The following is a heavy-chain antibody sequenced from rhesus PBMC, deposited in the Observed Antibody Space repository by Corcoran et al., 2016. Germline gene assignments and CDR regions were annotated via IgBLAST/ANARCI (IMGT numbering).Heavy chain of an antibody. V-gene: IGHV2S1*01. Sequence: QVTLKESGPALVKPTQTLTLTCTFSGFSLSSSGLGVDWIRHPPGKALEWLAGIYWDDDKYYRTSLQSRLTISKDASKNQVVLTMTNMDPVDTATYYCARVPGYSTWSWIDYWGQGVLVTVSS. CDR3: ARVPGYSTWSWIDY. CDR2: IYWDDDK. J-gene: IGHJ4*01. CDR1: GFSLSSSGLG. D-gene: IGHD6-13*01.